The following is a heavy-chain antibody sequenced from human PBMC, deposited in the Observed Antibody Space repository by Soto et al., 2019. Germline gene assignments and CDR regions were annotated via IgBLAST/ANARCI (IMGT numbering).Heavy chain of an antibody. CDR3: ARDLGQQLVDY. Sequence: QVQLVQSGAEVKKPGASVKVSCKASGYTFTSYGITWVRQAPGQGLEWMGWISAYNGNTKYAQKLQGRVTMTTDTSTSTAYIELRSLRSDDTAVYYCARDLGQQLVDYWGQGTLVTVSS. J-gene: IGHJ4*02. CDR2: ISAYNGNT. D-gene: IGHD6-13*01. V-gene: IGHV1-18*01. CDR1: GYTFTSYG.